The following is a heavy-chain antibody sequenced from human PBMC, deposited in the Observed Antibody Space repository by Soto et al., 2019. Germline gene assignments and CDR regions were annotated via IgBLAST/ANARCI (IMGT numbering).Heavy chain of an antibody. J-gene: IGHJ5*02. CDR1: GFPFRNFA. Sequence: GSLRLSCAASGFPFRNFAMAWVRQAPGKGLEWVSIISNSGSSTYHGDSVKGRFTTSRDNSKGTQSLHMRGVRIDDTAVYFCARADLLWDSSDLWGQGTLVTVSS. CDR3: ARADLLWDSSDL. D-gene: IGHD2-2*01. V-gene: IGHV3-23*05. CDR2: ISNSGSST.